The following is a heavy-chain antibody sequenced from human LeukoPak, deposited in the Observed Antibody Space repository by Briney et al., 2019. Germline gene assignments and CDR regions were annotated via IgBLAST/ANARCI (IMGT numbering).Heavy chain of an antibody. V-gene: IGHV4-30-2*01. CDR2: IYHSGST. CDR1: GGSISSGGYA. CDR3: AREGWYSHYGDAFDI. Sequence: PSETLSLTCAVSGGSISSGGYAWSWIRQPPGKGLEWIGYIYHSGSTYYNPSLKSRVTISVDRSKNQFSLKLSSVTAADTAVYYCAREGWYSHYGDAFDIWGQGTMVTVSS. D-gene: IGHD4-17*01. J-gene: IGHJ3*02.